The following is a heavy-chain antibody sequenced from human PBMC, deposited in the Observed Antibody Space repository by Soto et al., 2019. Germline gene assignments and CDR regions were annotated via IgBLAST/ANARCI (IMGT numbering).Heavy chain of an antibody. J-gene: IGHJ4*02. CDR2: MNPNSGNT. D-gene: IGHD1-26*01. V-gene: IGHV1-8*01. CDR3: ARGAFYIVGAHHYPDY. Sequence: QVQLVQSGAEVKKPGASVQVSCKASGYTFTSYDINWVRQATGQGLEWMGWMNPNSGNTGYAQKCQGRVTMTRNTSISTAYMEMSSLRSKDTAVYYGARGAFYIVGAHHYPDYWGQGTLVTVSS. CDR1: GYTFTSYD.